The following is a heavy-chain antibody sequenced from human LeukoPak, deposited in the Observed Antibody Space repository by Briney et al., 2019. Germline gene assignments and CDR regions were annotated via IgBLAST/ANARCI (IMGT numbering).Heavy chain of an antibody. J-gene: IGHJ4*02. CDR1: GGSFSGYY. D-gene: IGHD6-13*01. CDR3: ARADSSSWYGSY. V-gene: IGHV4-34*01. CDR2: IDHSGST. Sequence: SETLSLTCAVYGGSFSGYYWSWIRQPPGKGLEWIGEIDHSGSTNYNPSLKSRVTISVDTSKNQFSLKLSSVTAADTAVYYCARADSSSWYGSYWGQGTLVTVSS.